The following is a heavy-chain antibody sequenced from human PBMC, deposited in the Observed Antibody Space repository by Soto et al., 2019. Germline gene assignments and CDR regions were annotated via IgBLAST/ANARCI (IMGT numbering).Heavy chain of an antibody. Sequence: EVQLVESGGDLVQPGGSLRLSCAASGLTFSSSWMHWVRQAPGKGLLWVSRISGDGRNTKYADSVKGRFTISRDNAKNTLYLQMHSLRAEDTAVYYCVRELNWQRDYWGQGTLATVSS. CDR3: VRELNWQRDY. D-gene: IGHD1-1*01. CDR2: ISGDGRNT. CDR1: GLTFSSSW. J-gene: IGHJ4*02. V-gene: IGHV3-74*01.